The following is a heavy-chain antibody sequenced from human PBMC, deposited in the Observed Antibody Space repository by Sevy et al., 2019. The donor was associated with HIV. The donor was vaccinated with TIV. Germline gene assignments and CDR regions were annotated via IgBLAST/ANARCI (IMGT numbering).Heavy chain of an antibody. CDR2: FDPEDGET. D-gene: IGHD3-22*01. V-gene: IGHV1-24*01. J-gene: IGHJ4*02. CDR1: GKTLSELS. Sequence: ASVKVSCKVSGKTLSELSMHWVRQAPGKGLEWMGRFDPEDGETIYAQKFQGRVTLTKDTSTDTAYMELRSLKSEDTAVYYCATTREYYEDSSGYLDFWGQGTLVTVSS. CDR3: ATTREYYEDSSGYLDF.